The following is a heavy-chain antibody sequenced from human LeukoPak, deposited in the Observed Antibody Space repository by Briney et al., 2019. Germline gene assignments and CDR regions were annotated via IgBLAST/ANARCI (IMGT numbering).Heavy chain of an antibody. CDR3: ATGDKAVAAYETDYYGMDV. J-gene: IGHJ6*02. CDR2: FDPEDGET. Sequence: ASVKVSCKVSGYTLTELSMHWVRQAPGKGLERMGGFDPEDGETIYAQKFQGRVTMTEDTSTDTAYMELSSLRSEDTAVYYCATGDKAVAAYETDYYGMDVWGQGTTVTVSS. V-gene: IGHV1-24*01. D-gene: IGHD6-19*01. CDR1: GYTLTELS.